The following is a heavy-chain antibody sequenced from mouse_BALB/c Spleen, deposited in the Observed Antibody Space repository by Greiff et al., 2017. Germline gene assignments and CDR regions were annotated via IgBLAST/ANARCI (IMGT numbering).Heavy chain of an antibody. Sequence: QVQLQQSGAELVRPGTSVKVSCKASGYAFTNYLIEWVKQRPGQGLEWIGVINPGSGGTNYNEKFKGKATLTADKSSSTAYMQLSSLTSDDSAVYFCARDYYGSYYAMDYWGQGTSVTVSS. J-gene: IGHJ4*01. V-gene: IGHV1-54*01. D-gene: IGHD1-2*01. CDR1: GYAFTNYL. CDR2: INPGSGGT. CDR3: ARDYYGSYYAMDY.